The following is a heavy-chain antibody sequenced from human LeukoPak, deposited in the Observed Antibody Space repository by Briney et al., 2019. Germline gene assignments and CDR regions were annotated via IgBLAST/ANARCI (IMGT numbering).Heavy chain of an antibody. CDR1: GGSISSGDYY. Sequence: SETLSLTCTVSGGSISSGDYYWSWIRQPPGKGLEWIGYIYYSGSTYYNPSLKSRVTISVDTSKNQFSLKLSSVTAADTAVYYCAREGRGDSSGYYQNDYWGQGTLVTVSS. J-gene: IGHJ4*02. CDR3: AREGRGDSSGYYQNDY. D-gene: IGHD3-22*01. CDR2: IYYSGST. V-gene: IGHV4-30-4*01.